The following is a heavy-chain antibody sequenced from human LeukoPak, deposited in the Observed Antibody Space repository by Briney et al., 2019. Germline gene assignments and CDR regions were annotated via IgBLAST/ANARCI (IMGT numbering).Heavy chain of an antibody. J-gene: IGHJ4*02. Sequence: GGSLRLSCAASGLTFSSHWMHWVRQAPGKGLEWVSAISNNGGYTYYADSVQGRFTISRDNSKSTLCLQMNSLRAEDTAVYYCAKQLGYCSDGSCYFPYWGQGTLVTVSS. CDR2: ISNNGGYT. CDR3: AKQLGYCSDGSCYFPY. V-gene: IGHV3-23*01. D-gene: IGHD2-15*01. CDR1: GLTFSSHW.